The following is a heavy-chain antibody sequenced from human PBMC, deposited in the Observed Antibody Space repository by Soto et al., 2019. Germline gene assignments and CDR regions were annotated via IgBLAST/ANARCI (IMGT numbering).Heavy chain of an antibody. CDR1: GFTFSRYS. CDR3: ARDRGGGGYADYYYYGMDV. D-gene: IGHD1-26*01. CDR2: ISSSSSYI. Sequence: EVQLVESGGGLVKPGGSLRLSCAASGFTFSRYSMNWVRQAPGKGLEWVSSISSSSSYIYYADSVMGRLTISRDNAENLLSLQMNSLRAEDTAVYYCARDRGGGGYADYYYYGMDVWRQGTTVTVSS. V-gene: IGHV3-21*01. J-gene: IGHJ6*02.